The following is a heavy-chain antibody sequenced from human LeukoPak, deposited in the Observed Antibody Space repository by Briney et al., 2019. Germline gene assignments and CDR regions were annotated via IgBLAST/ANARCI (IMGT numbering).Heavy chain of an antibody. J-gene: IGHJ4*02. CDR2: TSSGGELT. D-gene: IGHD3-22*01. V-gene: IGHV3-23*01. CDR1: GFTFSIYA. CDR3: AKDRPNYYHDNGHYYRRGGDC. Sequence: GGSLRLSCAAPGFTFSIYAMSWVRQGSGKGLDWVSSTSSGGELTFYADSVKGRFTISRDNSKNTLYLQMNSLRAEDTAVYYCAKDRPNYYHDNGHYYRRGGDCWGQGTLVTVSS.